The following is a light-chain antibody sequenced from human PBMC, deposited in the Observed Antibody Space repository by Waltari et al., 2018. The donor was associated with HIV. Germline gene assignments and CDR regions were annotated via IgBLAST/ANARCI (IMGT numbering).Light chain of an antibody. V-gene: IGLV1-40*01. CDR2: RHD. J-gene: IGLJ2*01. CDR1: KSNMGEAFD. CDR3: QSHDTSLTGVI. Sequence: QSRLTQPPSVSGAPGQRVTISCTGSKSNMGEAFDVHWYQQSPGAAPRLLIYRHDTRPSGVPDRFSASTSGSLASLVITGLQAEDEADYYCQSHDTSLTGVIFGGGTKLTV.